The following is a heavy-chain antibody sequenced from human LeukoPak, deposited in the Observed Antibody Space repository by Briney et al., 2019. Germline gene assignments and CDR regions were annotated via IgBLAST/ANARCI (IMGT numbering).Heavy chain of an antibody. Sequence: KPSETLSLTCTVSGGSISSSSYYWGWIRQPPGKGLEWIGSIYYSGSTYYNPSLKSRVTISVDTSKNQFSLKLSSVTAADTAVYYCARTSRGYFDYWGQGTLVTVSS. CDR1: GGSISSSSYY. CDR2: IYYSGST. CDR3: ARTSRGYFDY. V-gene: IGHV4-39*07. J-gene: IGHJ4*02. D-gene: IGHD3-10*01.